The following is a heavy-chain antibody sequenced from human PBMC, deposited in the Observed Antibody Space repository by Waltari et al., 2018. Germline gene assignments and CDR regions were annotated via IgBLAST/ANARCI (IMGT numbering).Heavy chain of an antibody. Sequence: EVQLVESGGGLVQPGGSLRLSCAASGFTFSSYWMSWVRQAPGKGLEGVANIKQDGSEKYYVDSVKGRFTISRDNAKNSLYLQMNSLRAEDTAVYYCASAYGPYDAFDIWGQGTMVTVSS. V-gene: IGHV3-7*01. CDR2: IKQDGSEK. D-gene: IGHD3-16*01. J-gene: IGHJ3*02. CDR3: ASAYGPYDAFDI. CDR1: GFTFSSYW.